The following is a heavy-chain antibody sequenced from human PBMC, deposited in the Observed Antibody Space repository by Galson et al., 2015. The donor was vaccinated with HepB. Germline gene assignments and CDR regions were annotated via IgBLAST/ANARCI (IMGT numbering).Heavy chain of an antibody. CDR2: IYYSGFA. J-gene: IGHJ6*03. CDR1: GVSISTYY. CDR3: ARNGRRRSHYYYYYIDV. V-gene: IGHV4-59*01. Sequence: QVQLQESGPGLLKPSETLSLTCTVSGVSISTYYWSWIRQSPGTGLEWIGCIYYSGFANNHPPFKSRVTISVDTPKDQFSLELTSVTAADTAVYYCARNGRRRSHYYYYYIDVWGKGTTVTVSS.